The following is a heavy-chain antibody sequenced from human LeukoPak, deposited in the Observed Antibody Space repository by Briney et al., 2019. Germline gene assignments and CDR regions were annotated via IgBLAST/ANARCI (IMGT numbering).Heavy chain of an antibody. Sequence: PSETLSLTCAVYGGSFSGYYWSWIRQPPGKGLEWIGEINHSGSTNYNPSLKSRVTISVDTSKNQFSLKLSSVTAADTAVYYCARHRRHIVVVPAGAFDIWGQGTMVTVSS. V-gene: IGHV4-34*01. CDR2: INHSGST. D-gene: IGHD2-2*01. J-gene: IGHJ3*02. CDR3: ARHRRHIVVVPAGAFDI. CDR1: GGSFSGYY.